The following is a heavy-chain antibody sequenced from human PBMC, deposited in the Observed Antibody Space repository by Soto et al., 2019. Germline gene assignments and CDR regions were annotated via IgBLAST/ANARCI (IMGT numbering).Heavy chain of an antibody. J-gene: IGHJ6*02. D-gene: IGHD2-2*01. CDR2: IYHSGST. V-gene: IGHV4-4*02. Sequence: PSETLSLTCAVSGGSISSSNWWSWVRQPPGKGLEWIGEIYHSGSTNYNPSLKSRVTISVDKSKNQFSLKLSSVTAADTAVYYCARRPRPIVPAAGDGMDVWGQGTTVTVSS. CDR3: ARRPRPIVPAAGDGMDV. CDR1: GGSISSSNW.